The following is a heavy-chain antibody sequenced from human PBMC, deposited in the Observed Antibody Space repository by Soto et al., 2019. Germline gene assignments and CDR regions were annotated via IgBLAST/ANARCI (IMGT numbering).Heavy chain of an antibody. CDR3: ARQGSSSWYYYYYYGMDV. CDR2: IYYSGST. D-gene: IGHD6-13*01. CDR1: GDSISSYY. Sequence: SETLSLTCTVSGDSISSYYWSWIRQPPGKGLEWIGYIYYSGSTYYNPSLKSRVTISVDTSKNQFSLKLSSVTAADTAVYYCARQGSSSWYYYYYYGMDVWGQGTTVTVSS. V-gene: IGHV4-59*04. J-gene: IGHJ6*02.